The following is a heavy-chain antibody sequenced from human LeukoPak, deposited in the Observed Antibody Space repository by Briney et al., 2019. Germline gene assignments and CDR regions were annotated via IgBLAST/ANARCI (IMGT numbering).Heavy chain of an antibody. CDR3: ARARWTSTVTTYYLDY. CDR1: GYIFTDYA. J-gene: IGHJ4*02. Sequence: ASVKVSCKASGYIFTDYAIQWVRQAPGQGLEWMGWINAGNGKTKYSQKFHGRVTITRDTSASTAYMELSGLRSEDTAVYYCARARWTSTVTTYYLDYWGQGTLVTVSS. D-gene: IGHD4-17*01. CDR2: INAGNGKT. V-gene: IGHV1-3*01.